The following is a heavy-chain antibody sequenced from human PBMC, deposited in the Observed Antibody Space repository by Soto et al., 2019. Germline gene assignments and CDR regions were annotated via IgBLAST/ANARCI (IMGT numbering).Heavy chain of an antibody. CDR2: ISYDGSNK. D-gene: IGHD1-20*01. V-gene: IGHV3-30*18. CDR1: GFTFSSSG. CDR3: AKEFHSWNYFDY. J-gene: IGHJ4*02. Sequence: QVQLVESGGGVVQPGRSLRLSCAASGFTFSSSGMHWVRQAPGTGLEWVAVISYDGSNKFYADSVKGRFTISRDNFRNTLYLQMNSLRAEDTAVYYCAKEFHSWNYFDYWGQGTLVTVSS.